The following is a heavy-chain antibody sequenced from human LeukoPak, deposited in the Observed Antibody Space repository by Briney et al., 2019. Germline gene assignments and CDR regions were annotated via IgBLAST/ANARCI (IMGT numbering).Heavy chain of an antibody. CDR2: IKEDGSEK. V-gene: IGHV3-7*05. J-gene: IGHJ4*02. CDR3: ARLPLTARRHFDF. D-gene: IGHD5-18*01. Sequence: GGSLRLSCAASGFTFSAYWMSWVRQTPGKGLEWVASIKEDGSEKYYVDYVKGRFIISRDNAKNSLYVQMNSLRAEDTAVYYCARLPLTARRHFDFWGQGTQVTVSS. CDR1: GFTFSAYW.